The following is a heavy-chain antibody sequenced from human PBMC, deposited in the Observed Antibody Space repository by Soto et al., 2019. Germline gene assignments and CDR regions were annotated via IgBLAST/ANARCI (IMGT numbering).Heavy chain of an antibody. CDR2: INPNSGGT. CDR1: GYTFTGYY. Sequence: QVQLVQSGAEVKKPGASVKVSCKASGYTFTGYYMHWVRQAPGQGLEWMGWINPNSGGTNYAQKFQGRVTMTRDTSISTAYMELSRLRSDDTAVYYCAREFGYSNYGGWFDPWGQGTLVTVSS. J-gene: IGHJ5*02. CDR3: AREFGYSNYGGWFDP. D-gene: IGHD4-4*01. V-gene: IGHV1-2*02.